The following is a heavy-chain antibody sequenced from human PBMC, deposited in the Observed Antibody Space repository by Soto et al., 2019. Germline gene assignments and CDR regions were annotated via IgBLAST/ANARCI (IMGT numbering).Heavy chain of an antibody. CDR1: GFTFSSYS. CDR3: ARANYYGSPGDFDY. J-gene: IGHJ4*02. D-gene: IGHD3-10*01. CDR2: ISSSSSTI. V-gene: IGHV3-48*01. Sequence: EVQLVESGGGLVQPGGSLRLSCAASGFTFSSYSMNWVRQAPGKGLEWVSYISSSSSTIYYADSVKGRFTISRDNAKNSLYLQMNSLRAEDTAVYSCARANYYGSPGDFDYWGQGTLVTVSS.